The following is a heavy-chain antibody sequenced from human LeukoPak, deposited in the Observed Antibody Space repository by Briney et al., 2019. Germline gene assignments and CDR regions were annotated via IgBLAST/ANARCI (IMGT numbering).Heavy chain of an antibody. J-gene: IGHJ4*02. V-gene: IGHV4-39*01. CDR2: IYYSGST. D-gene: IGHD3-10*01. CDR3: ARGYYYGSGSPDY. CDR1: GGSISSSSYH. Sequence: SETLSLTCTVSGGSISSSSYHWGWIRQPPGKGLEWIGSIYYSGSTYYNPSLKSRVTISVDTSKNQFSLKLSSVTAADTAVYYCARGYYYGSGSPDYWGQGTLVTVSS.